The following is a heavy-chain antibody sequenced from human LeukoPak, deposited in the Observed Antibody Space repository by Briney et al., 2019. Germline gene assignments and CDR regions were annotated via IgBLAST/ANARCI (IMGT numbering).Heavy chain of an antibody. CDR1: GYTFTSYG. CDR3: ARHPDITIIRGADFDN. CDR2: VSPYNGNT. V-gene: IGHV1-18*01. Sequence: ASAKVSCKASGYTFTSYGISWVRQAPGQGLEWMGWVSPYNGNTKYAQKLQGRVTMTTDTSTRIAYMELRSLRSDDTAVYYCARHPDITIIRGADFDNWGQGTLVTVSS. J-gene: IGHJ4*02. D-gene: IGHD3-10*01.